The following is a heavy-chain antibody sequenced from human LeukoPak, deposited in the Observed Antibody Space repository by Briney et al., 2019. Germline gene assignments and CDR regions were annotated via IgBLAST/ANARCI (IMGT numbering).Heavy chain of an antibody. CDR2: INPNSGGA. J-gene: IGHJ4*02. V-gene: IGHV1-2*02. Sequence: ASVKVSCKASGYTFTGSYMHWVRQAPGQGLEWMGWINPNSGGANYAQKFQGRVTMTRDTSISTAYMELGRLRSDDTAIYYCARSIAVAGTLDYWGQGTLVTVSS. CDR3: ARSIAVAGTLDY. D-gene: IGHD6-19*01. CDR1: GYTFTGSY.